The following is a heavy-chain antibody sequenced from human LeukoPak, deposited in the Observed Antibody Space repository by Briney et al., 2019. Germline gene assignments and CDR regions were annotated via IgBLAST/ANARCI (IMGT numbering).Heavy chain of an antibody. CDR2: ISGSGNST. V-gene: IGHV3-23*01. D-gene: IGHD1-14*01. Sequence: GGSLRLSCAASGFTFSSYTMSWVRQAPGKGLEWVSAISGSGNSTYYADSVKDRFTISRDNSKNTLFLQMNSLRVEDTAVYYCAIPGKCRYFDYWGQGTLVTVSS. J-gene: IGHJ4*02. CDR3: AIPGKCRYFDY. CDR1: GFTFSSYT.